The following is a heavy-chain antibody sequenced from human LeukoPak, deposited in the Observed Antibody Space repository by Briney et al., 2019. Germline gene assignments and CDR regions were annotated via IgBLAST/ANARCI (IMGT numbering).Heavy chain of an antibody. CDR2: IIPIFGTA. V-gene: IGHV1-69*13. D-gene: IGHD1-26*01. CDR3: ASGVGATAGLDY. CDR1: GYTFTSYG. Sequence: SVKVSCKASGYTFTSYGISWVRQAPGQGLEWMGGIIPIFGTANYAQKFQGRVTITADESTSTAYMELSSLRSEDTAVYYCASGVGATAGLDYWGQGTLVTVSS. J-gene: IGHJ4*02.